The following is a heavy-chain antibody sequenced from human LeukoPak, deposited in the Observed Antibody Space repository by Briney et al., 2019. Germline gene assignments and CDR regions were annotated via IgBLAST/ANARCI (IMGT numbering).Heavy chain of an antibody. CDR3: ARDIYSSSSFDI. V-gene: IGHV4-39*07. D-gene: IGHD6-6*01. CDR2: IYYSGST. J-gene: IGHJ3*02. CDR1: GGSISSSIYY. Sequence: SETLSLTCTVSGGSISSSIYYWGWIRQPPGKGLEWIGSIYYSGSTYYNPSLKSRVTISVDTSKNQFSLKLSSVTAADTAVYYCARDIYSSSSFDIWGQGTMVTVSS.